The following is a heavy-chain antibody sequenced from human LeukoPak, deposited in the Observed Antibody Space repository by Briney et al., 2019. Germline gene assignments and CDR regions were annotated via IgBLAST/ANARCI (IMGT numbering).Heavy chain of an antibody. CDR3: ARDRNYFDY. Sequence: PGGSLRLSCAGSGFTFSNFWMHWVRQAPGKGLVWVSRINSDGSSTSYADSVKGRFHISRDNAKNTLYLQMNSLRAEDTAVYYCARDRNYFDYWGQGTLVTVSS. CDR2: INSDGSST. J-gene: IGHJ4*02. V-gene: IGHV3-74*01. CDR1: GFTFSNFW.